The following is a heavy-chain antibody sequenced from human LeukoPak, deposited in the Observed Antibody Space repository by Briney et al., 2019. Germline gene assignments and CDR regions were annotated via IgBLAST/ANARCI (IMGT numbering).Heavy chain of an antibody. CDR2: IYYSGST. CDR1: GGSISSGGYY. CDR3: ARDPPFSGYFDY. D-gene: IGHD3-3*01. V-gene: IGHV4-31*03. J-gene: IGHJ4*02. Sequence: PSETLSLTCTVSGGSISSGGYYWSWIRQHPGKGLEWIGYIYYSGSTYYNPSLKSRVTISVDTSKNQFSLKLSSVTAADTAVYYCARDPPFSGYFDYWGQGTLVTVSS.